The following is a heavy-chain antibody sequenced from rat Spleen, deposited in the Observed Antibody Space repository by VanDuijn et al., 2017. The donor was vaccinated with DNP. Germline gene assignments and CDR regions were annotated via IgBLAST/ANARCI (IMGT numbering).Heavy chain of an antibody. D-gene: IGHD4-3*01. CDR3: ARQNIVRDWFFDF. CDR1: GFTFSSYW. CDR2: ITYSGDT. V-gene: IGHV3-1*01. Sequence: EVHLVETGGGLVQPGRSLKLSCVASGFTFSSYWMYLLRLTPGKGLEWVGHITYSGDTSYNPSLRSRISITRDTSTNQFFLHLNSVTTEDTATYYCARQNIVRDWFFDFWGPGTMVTVSS. J-gene: IGHJ1*01.